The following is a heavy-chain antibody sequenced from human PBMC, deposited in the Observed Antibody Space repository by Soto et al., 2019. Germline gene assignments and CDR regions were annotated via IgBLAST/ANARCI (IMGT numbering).Heavy chain of an antibody. Sequence: PGGSLRLSCAASGFTFSSYGMHWVRQAPGKGLHWVAVISYDGSNKYYADSVKGRFTISRDNSKNTLYLQMNSLRAEDTAVYYCASGGEVLLWFGEKSGAFDIWGQGTMVTVSS. CDR1: GFTFSSYG. D-gene: IGHD3-10*01. V-gene: IGHV3-30*03. CDR3: ASGGEVLLWFGEKSGAFDI. CDR2: ISYDGSNK. J-gene: IGHJ3*02.